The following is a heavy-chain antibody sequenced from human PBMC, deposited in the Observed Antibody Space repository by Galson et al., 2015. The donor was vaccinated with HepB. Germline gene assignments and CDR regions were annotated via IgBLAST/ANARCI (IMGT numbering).Heavy chain of an antibody. J-gene: IGHJ2*01. CDR3: VGDHWYFDV. CDR1: GDSVPSNSAA. CDR2: TYYRSKWYN. Sequence: CAISGDSVPSNSAAWNWIRQSPSRGLEWLGRTYYRSKWYNDYAVSVKGRIAINPDTSKNQFSLQLNSVTPEDTAVYYCVGDHWYFDVWGRGTLVTVSS. V-gene: IGHV6-1*01.